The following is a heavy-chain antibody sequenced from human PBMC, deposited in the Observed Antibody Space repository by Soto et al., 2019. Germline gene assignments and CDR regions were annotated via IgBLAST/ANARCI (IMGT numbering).Heavy chain of an antibody. J-gene: IGHJ4*02. Sequence: PGGSLRLSCVASGFTLNTYWMSWVRQAPGKGLEWVANIKEDGSDKYYVDSVKGRFTISRDNAKNLLYLQMNSLGAGDTAMYYCARFTRGSSGDYWGQGTLVTVSS. CDR3: ARFTRGSSGDY. V-gene: IGHV3-7*01. D-gene: IGHD6-25*01. CDR1: GFTLNTYW. CDR2: IKEDGSDK.